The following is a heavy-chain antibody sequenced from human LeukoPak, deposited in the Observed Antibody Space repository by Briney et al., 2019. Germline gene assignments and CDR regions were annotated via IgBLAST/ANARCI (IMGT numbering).Heavy chain of an antibody. D-gene: IGHD3-22*01. V-gene: IGHV4-59*12. CDR3: ARGRVQAPGYYDSSGYPKYYFDY. J-gene: IGHJ4*02. Sequence: SETLSLTCTVSGGSISSYYWSWIRQPPGKGLEWIGYISYSGSTKYNPSLKSRVTISVDTSKNQFSLKLSSVTAADTAVYYCARGRVQAPGYYDSSGYPKYYFDYWGQGTLVTVSS. CDR2: ISYSGST. CDR1: GGSISSYY.